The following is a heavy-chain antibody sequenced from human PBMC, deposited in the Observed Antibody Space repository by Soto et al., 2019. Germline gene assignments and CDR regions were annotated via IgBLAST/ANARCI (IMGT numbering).Heavy chain of an antibody. CDR3: VKDGSSGWPYFYDMDV. D-gene: IGHD6-19*01. J-gene: IGHJ6*02. CDR1: GFTFSSYG. Sequence: PVGSLRLSCAASGFTFSSYGMHWVRQAPGKGLERVAVISHDGRNKYYADAVKGRFTISRENSKNTLYLQMSSLRAEDTAVYYCVKDGSSGWPYFYDMDVWGQGTTVTVS. CDR2: ISHDGRNK. V-gene: IGHV3-30*18.